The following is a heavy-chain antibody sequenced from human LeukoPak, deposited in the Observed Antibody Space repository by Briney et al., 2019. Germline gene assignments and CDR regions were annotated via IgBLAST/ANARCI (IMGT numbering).Heavy chain of an antibody. CDR3: AKGWALITRYFDS. Sequence: GGSLRLSCVLSGFTFSNDAMSWVRQAPGEGLQWVSGICDSGLSTYYAHSVKGRSTITRDNSKNTLFLNMKGLRTEDTAIEFWAKGWALITRYFDSWGQGTLVAVSS. J-gene: IGHJ4*02. CDR1: GFTFSNDA. CDR2: ICDSGLST. D-gene: IGHD3-3*01. V-gene: IGHV3-23*01.